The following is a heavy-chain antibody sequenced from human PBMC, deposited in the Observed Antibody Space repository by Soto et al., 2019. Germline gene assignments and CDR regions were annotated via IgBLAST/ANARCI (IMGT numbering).Heavy chain of an antibody. Sequence: GESLKISCKGSGYSFTSYWISWVRQMPGKGLEWMGRIDPSDSYTNYSPSFQGHVTISADKSISTAYLQWSSLKASHTALYYCATNEVSGGYYVPLCYYNGTDVCRQGTTVSLS. CDR1: GYSFTSYW. J-gene: IGHJ6*02. CDR3: ATNEVSGGYYVPLCYYNGTDV. V-gene: IGHV5-10-1*01. D-gene: IGHD3-3*01. CDR2: IDPSDSYT.